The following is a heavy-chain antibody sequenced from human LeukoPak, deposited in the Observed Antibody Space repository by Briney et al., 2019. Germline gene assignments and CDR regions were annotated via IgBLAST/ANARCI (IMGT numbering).Heavy chain of an antibody. CDR2: IKQDGSEK. D-gene: IGHD4-17*01. Sequence: GGSLRLSCAASGFTFSSYWMSWVRQAPGKGLEWVAHIKQDGSEKYYVDSVKGRFTISRDNAKNSLYLQMSSLRADDTAVYYCARGSYGAQILDYWGQGTLVTVSS. J-gene: IGHJ4*02. CDR1: GFTFSSYW. V-gene: IGHV3-7*01. CDR3: ARGSYGAQILDY.